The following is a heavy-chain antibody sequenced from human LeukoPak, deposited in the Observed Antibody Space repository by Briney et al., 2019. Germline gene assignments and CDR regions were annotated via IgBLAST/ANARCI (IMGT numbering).Heavy chain of an antibody. CDR3: ARTLWFGEYSPRFDP. Sequence: PGGSLRLSCAASGFTVSSNYMSCVRQAPGKGLEWVSVIYSGGSTYYADSVKGRFTISRDNSKNTLYLQMNSLRAEDTAVYYCARTLWFGEYSPRFDPWGQGTLVTVSS. D-gene: IGHD3-10*01. CDR1: GFTVSSNY. V-gene: IGHV3-53*01. J-gene: IGHJ5*02. CDR2: IYSGGST.